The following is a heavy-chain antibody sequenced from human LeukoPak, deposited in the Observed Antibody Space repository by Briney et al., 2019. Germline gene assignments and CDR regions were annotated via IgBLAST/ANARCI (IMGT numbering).Heavy chain of an antibody. CDR2: ISAYNGNT. CDR3: ARDEYSYGGTIDY. Sequence: GASVKVSCKASGYTFTGYYMHWVRQAPGQGLEWMGWISAYNGNTNYAQKLQGRVTMTTDTSTSTAYMELRSLRSDDTAVYYCARDEYSYGGTIDYWGQGTLVTVSS. CDR1: GYTFTGYY. V-gene: IGHV1-18*04. D-gene: IGHD5-18*01. J-gene: IGHJ4*02.